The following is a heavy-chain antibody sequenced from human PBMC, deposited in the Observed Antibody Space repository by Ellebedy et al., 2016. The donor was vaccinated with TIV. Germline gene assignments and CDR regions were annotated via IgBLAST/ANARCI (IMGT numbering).Heavy chain of an antibody. D-gene: IGHD2-15*01. V-gene: IGHV4-34*01. CDR2: INDSGTT. CDR1: GGSFSGHY. J-gene: IGHJ4*02. CDR3: ARHVPATATSFDY. Sequence: MPGGSLRLSCVAYGGSFSGHYWSWIRQPPGKGPEWIGEINDSGTTKYNPSLVSRVTISLDMPKNQFSLKLTSVTAADTAVYYCARHVPATATSFDYWGQGTLVTVSS.